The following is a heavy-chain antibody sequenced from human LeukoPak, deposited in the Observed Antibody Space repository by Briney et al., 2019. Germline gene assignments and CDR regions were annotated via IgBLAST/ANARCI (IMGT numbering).Heavy chain of an antibody. V-gene: IGHV1-2*02. D-gene: IGHD5-18*01. Sequence: ASVKVSCKASGYTLTDSYMHWVRQAPGQRLEWLAWINPNSGDTNYAQKFQGRVTVTRDTSISTAYMELSGLTSDDTAVYYCATEEQYRNYFDHWGQGTLVTVSA. CDR1: GYTLTDSY. CDR2: INPNSGDT. J-gene: IGHJ4*02. CDR3: ATEEQYRNYFDH.